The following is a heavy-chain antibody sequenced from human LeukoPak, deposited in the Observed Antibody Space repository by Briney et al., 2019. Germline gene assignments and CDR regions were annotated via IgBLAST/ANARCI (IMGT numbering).Heavy chain of an antibody. CDR1: GGSISSSNW. D-gene: IGHD5-18*01. CDR3: ARGQSGYSYGYGYFDY. CDR2: IYHSGST. Sequence: PSETLSLTCAVSGGSISSSNWWSWVRQPPGKGLEWIGEIYHSGSTNYNPSLKSRVTISVDTSKNQFSLKLSSVTAADTAVYYCARGQSGYSYGYGYFDYWGQGTLVTVSS. J-gene: IGHJ4*02. V-gene: IGHV4-4*02.